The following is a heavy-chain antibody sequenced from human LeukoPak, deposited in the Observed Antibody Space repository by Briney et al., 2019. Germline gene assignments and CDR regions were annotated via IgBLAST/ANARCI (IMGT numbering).Heavy chain of an antibody. J-gene: IGHJ4*02. CDR3: AREANYYGSGSYFEGTFDY. CDR1: GVSISTYY. D-gene: IGHD3-10*01. CDR2: IYSSGTT. Sequence: SETLSLTCTVSGVSISTYYWSWIRQPPGKGLEWIGYIYSSGTTNYNPSLKSRVTISIDTSKNEFSLRLASVTAADTAVYYCAREANYYGSGSYFEGTFDYWGQGSLVTVSS. V-gene: IGHV4-59*01.